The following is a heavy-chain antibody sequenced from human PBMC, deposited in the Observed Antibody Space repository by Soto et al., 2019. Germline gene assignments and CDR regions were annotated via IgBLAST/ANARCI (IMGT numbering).Heavy chain of an antibody. V-gene: IGHV4-59*08. CDR3: ARLRSSSSVCWFGP. CDR2: IYYSGST. Sequence: TSETLSLTCTVSGGSLSSYYWSWIRQPPGKGLEWIGYIYYSGSTNYNPSLKSRVTISVDTSKNQFSLKLSSVTAADTAVYYCARLRSSSSVCWFGPWGQGTLVXVSS. D-gene: IGHD6-6*01. J-gene: IGHJ5*02. CDR1: GGSLSSYY.